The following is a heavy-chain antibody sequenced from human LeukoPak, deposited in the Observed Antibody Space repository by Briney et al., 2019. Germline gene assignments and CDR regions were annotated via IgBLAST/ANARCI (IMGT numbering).Heavy chain of an antibody. Sequence: SETLSLTCTVSGGSISTNIYYSGWIRQPPGKGLEWIGDIYYSGSTHYNPSLKSQVTISVDTSKNHFSLYLSSVPTADTAVYYCARRGGYDFTYDYWGQGILVTVSS. CDR2: IYYSGST. D-gene: IGHD5-12*01. V-gene: IGHV4-39*01. CDR1: GGSISTNIYY. CDR3: ARRGGYDFTYDY. J-gene: IGHJ4*02.